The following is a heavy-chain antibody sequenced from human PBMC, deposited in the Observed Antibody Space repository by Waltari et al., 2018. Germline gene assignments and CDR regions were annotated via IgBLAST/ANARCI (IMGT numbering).Heavy chain of an antibody. J-gene: IGHJ4*02. CDR3: ARDHLSLTAYYFDY. CDR1: GYTFTNFS. D-gene: IGHD7-27*01. V-gene: IGHV5-51*01. CDR2: VYPGDGAT. Sequence: EVQLVQSGAEVRKPGESLKISCKASGYTFTNFSIAWVRQMPGKGLEWMGLVYPGDGATRYSPSFQGQVTISADKSINTAYLQWNSLKTSDTAIYYCARDHLSLTAYYFDYWGQGTLVTVSS.